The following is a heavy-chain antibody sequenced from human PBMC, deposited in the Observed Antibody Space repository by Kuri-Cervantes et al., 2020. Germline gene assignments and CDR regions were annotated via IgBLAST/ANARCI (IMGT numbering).Heavy chain of an antibody. CDR1: GFTFSSYS. D-gene: IGHD6-19*01. V-gene: IGHV3-48*01. Sequence: GESLKISCAASGFTFSSYSMNWVRQAPGKGLEWVSYISSSSSTIYYADSVKGRFTISRDNSKNTLYMQMNNLRVEDTAVYCCAQDNQWLAYWGQGTLVTVSS. CDR2: ISSSSSTI. CDR3: AQDNQWLAY. J-gene: IGHJ4*02.